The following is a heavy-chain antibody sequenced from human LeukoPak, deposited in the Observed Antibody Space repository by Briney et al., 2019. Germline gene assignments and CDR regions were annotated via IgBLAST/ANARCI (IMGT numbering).Heavy chain of an antibody. D-gene: IGHD6-19*01. CDR3: ARSGGYSSGWTIFDY. Sequence: GGSLRLSCAASGFTFSSYWMHWVRQAPGKGLVWVSRINSDGSSTSYADSVKGRFTISRDNAKNTLYLQMNSLRAEDAAVYYCARSGGYSSGWTIFDYWGQGTLVTVSS. J-gene: IGHJ4*02. CDR2: INSDGSST. CDR1: GFTFSSYW. V-gene: IGHV3-74*01.